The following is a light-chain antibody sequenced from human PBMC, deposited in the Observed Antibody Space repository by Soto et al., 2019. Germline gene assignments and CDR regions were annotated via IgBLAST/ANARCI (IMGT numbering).Light chain of an antibody. CDR3: SSYRSSSTYV. Sequence: QSALTQPASVSGSPGQSITISCTGTSSDVGGYIYVSWYQQHPGKAPKLMIYDVSNRPSGVSNRFSGSKSGNTASLTISGLQAEDEADYYCSSYRSSSTYVFGTGTKLTVL. V-gene: IGLV2-14*01. J-gene: IGLJ1*01. CDR1: SSDVGGYIY. CDR2: DVS.